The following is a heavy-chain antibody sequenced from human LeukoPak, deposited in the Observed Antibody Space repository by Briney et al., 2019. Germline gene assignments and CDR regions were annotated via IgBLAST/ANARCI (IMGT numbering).Heavy chain of an antibody. CDR1: GFTFSSYG. Sequence: GRSLRLSCAASGFTFSSYGMHWVRQAPGKGLEWVAVISYDGSNKYYADPVKGRFTISRDNSKNTLYLQMNSLRAEDTAVYYCAKDGSYSSGWYSFTWGDYWGQGTLVTVSS. V-gene: IGHV3-30*18. CDR2: ISYDGSNK. J-gene: IGHJ4*02. D-gene: IGHD6-19*01. CDR3: AKDGSYSSGWYSFTWGDY.